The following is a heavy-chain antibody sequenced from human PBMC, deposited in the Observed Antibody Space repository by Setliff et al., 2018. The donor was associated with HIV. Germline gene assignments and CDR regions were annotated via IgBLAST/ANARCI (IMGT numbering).Heavy chain of an antibody. V-gene: IGHV1-24*01. CDR3: ATRAYDSRGYLRSRVSGATFDI. J-gene: IGHJ3*02. D-gene: IGHD3-22*01. CDR2: FDPQYDKT. CDR1: GYTLTELS. Sequence: ASVKVSCKVSGYTLTELSIHWVRQAPGKGLEWMGGFDPQYDKTFYAQKFQGRVTMSEDTSTDTAYMELSSRRSEDTAVYYCATRAYDSRGYLRSRVSGATFDIWGQGTMVTVSS.